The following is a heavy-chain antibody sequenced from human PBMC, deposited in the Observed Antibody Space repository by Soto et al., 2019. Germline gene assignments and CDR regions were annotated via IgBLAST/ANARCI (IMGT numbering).Heavy chain of an antibody. Sequence: PGGSLRLSCAASGFTFSSYGMHWVRQAPGKGLEWVAVIWYDGSNKYYADSVKGRFTISRDNSKNTLYLQMNSLRAEDTAVYYCAREVFYYYRMDVWGQGTTVTLSS. CDR3: AREVFYYYRMDV. J-gene: IGHJ6*02. D-gene: IGHD3-10*01. V-gene: IGHV3-33*01. CDR1: GFTFSSYG. CDR2: IWYDGSNK.